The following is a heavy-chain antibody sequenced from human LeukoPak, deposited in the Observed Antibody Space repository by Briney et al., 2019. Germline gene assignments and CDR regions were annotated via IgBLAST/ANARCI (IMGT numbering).Heavy chain of an antibody. CDR1: GFIFSTYW. CDR2: IKQDGSET. J-gene: IGHJ4*02. Sequence: GGSLRLSCAASGFIFSTYWMSWVRQAPGKGLEWVANIKQDGSETYYVDPVKGRFTISRDNAKNSLYLQMNSLRAVDTAVYYCVREGTTVALFDYWGQGSLATVSS. CDR3: VREGTTVALFDY. D-gene: IGHD6-19*01. V-gene: IGHV3-7*01.